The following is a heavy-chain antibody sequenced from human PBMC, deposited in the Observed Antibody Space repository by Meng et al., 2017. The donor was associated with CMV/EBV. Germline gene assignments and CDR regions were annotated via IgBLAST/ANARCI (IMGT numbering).Heavy chain of an antibody. CDR3: AKDLSGY. CDR1: EFTFSSYA. Sequence: GESLKISCAASEFTFSSYAMNWVRQAPGKGLEWVSVIYSGGSSTYYADSVKGRFTISRDNSKNTLYLQMNSLRAEDTAVYYCAKDLSGYWGQGTLVTVSS. J-gene: IGHJ4*02. V-gene: IGHV3-23*03. CDR2: IYSGGSST. D-gene: IGHD3-10*01.